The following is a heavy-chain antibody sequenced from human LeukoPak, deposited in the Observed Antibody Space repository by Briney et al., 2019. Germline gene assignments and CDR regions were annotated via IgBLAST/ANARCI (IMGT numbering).Heavy chain of an antibody. CDR2: ISGSGVIT. D-gene: IGHD6-13*01. CDR1: RFTFSSYA. CDR3: AKEGYSSTWNADFDY. Sequence: GGSVRLSCAASRFTFSSYAMSWVRQAPGKGLEWVSAISGSGVITYYADSVKGRFTMSRDNSKNTLYLQMNSLRAEDTAVYYCAKEGYSSTWNADFDYWGQGTLVIVSS. V-gene: IGHV3-23*01. J-gene: IGHJ4*02.